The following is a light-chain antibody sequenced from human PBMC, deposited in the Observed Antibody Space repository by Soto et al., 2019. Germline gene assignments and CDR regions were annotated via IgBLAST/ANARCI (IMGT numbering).Light chain of an antibody. CDR3: QQYNNWPPIT. Sequence: EIVMTQSPATLSVSPGERATLSCRASQSVSSNLAWYQQKPGQAPRLLISGASTWATGIPARFSGSGSGTEFPLTISSLQAEDFAVYYCQQYNNWPPITFGQGTRLEIK. CDR1: QSVSSN. J-gene: IGKJ5*01. V-gene: IGKV3-15*01. CDR2: GAS.